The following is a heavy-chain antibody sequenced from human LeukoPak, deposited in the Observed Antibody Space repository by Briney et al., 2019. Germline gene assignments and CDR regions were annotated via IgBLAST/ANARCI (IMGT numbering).Heavy chain of an antibody. D-gene: IGHD6-19*01. V-gene: IGHV3-9*01. CDR3: AKDRGAVAGYFDY. J-gene: IGHJ4*02. CDR2: ISFNSGNT. Sequence: PGGSLRLSCAASGFTFDHYSMHGVRQAPGKGLEWVSGISFNSGNTGYADSVKGRFTISRDDARNSLYLQMNSLRPEDTALYYCAKDRGAVAGYFDYWGQGVLVTVSS. CDR1: GFTFDHYS.